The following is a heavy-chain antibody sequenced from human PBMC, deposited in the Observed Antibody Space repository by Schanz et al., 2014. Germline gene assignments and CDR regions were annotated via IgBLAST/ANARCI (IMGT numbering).Heavy chain of an antibody. CDR3: EKAVFHIMTLSHSRNGRGLEHFLKDY. CDR2: ISVYTGNP. D-gene: IGHD3-3*02. J-gene: IGHJ4*01. Sequence: SCKASGYTFTTYAMSWLRQAPGQRREWVGCISVYTGNPTYGQKYQCRVTMTADTSTNIAYMELSILRSDHTDVSYVEKAVFHIMTLSHSRNGRGLEHFLKDY. CDR1: GYTFTTYA. V-gene: IGHV1-18*01.